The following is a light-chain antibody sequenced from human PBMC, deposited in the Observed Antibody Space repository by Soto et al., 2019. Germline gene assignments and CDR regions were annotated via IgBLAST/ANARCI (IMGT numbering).Light chain of an antibody. J-gene: IGKJ1*01. CDR3: QQTYTTPET. V-gene: IGKV1-39*01. CDR1: QSFSSY. CDR2: AAS. Sequence: DIQMTQSPSSLSASVGDRVTITCRASQSFSSYLNWYQQKPGKAPKLLIYAASSLQSGVPSRFSGSGSGTDFTLTISSLQPEDFATYSCQQTYTTPETFGQGTKVDIK.